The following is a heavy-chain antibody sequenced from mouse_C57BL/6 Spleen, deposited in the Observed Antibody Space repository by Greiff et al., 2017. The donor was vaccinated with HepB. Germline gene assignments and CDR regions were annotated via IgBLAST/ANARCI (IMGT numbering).Heavy chain of an antibody. V-gene: IGHV14-4*01. Sequence: EVQLQQSGAELVRPGASVKLSCTASGFNIKDDYMHWVKQRPEQGLEWIGCIDPENGDTEYASKFQGKATITADTSSNTAYLQLSSLTSEDTAVYYCTSDDPFAYWGQGTLVTVSA. CDR3: TSDDPFAY. J-gene: IGHJ3*01. CDR2: IDPENGDT. CDR1: GFNIKDDY. D-gene: IGHD2-3*01.